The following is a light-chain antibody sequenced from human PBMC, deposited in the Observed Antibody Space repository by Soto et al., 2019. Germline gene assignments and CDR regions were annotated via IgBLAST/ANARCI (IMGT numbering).Light chain of an antibody. CDR2: GAS. J-gene: IGKJ1*01. Sequence: IVLTQSPGTLSLSPGERTTLSCRASQSISRYLAWYQQKPGQGPRLLIYGASSRATGTPDRFSGSVSGTDFTLTINRLEPEDFALYYCQQYGSSPPTFGQGTKVEIK. CDR3: QQYGSSPPT. CDR1: QSISRY. V-gene: IGKV3-20*01.